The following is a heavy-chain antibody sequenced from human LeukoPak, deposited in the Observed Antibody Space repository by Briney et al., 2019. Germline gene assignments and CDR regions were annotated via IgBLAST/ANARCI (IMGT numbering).Heavy chain of an antibody. Sequence: GGSLRLSCAASGFTFSSYSMNWVRQAPGKGLEWVSSISSSSSYIYYADSVKGRFTISRDNAKNSLYLQMNSLRAEDTAVYYCAGVLGVVPAAIDYWGQGTLVTVSS. CDR3: AGVLGVVPAAIDY. D-gene: IGHD2-2*01. CDR2: ISSSSSYI. J-gene: IGHJ4*02. CDR1: GFTFSSYS. V-gene: IGHV3-21*01.